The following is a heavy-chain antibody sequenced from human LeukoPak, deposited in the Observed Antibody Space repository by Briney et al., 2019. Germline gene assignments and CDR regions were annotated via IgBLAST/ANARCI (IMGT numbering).Heavy chain of an antibody. D-gene: IGHD2-2*01. CDR2: VRSKAYGGTT. J-gene: IGHJ4*02. CDR1: GFTFGDYA. Sequence: PGGSLRLSCTASGFTFGDYAMSWVRQAPGKGLEWVGFVRSKAYGGTTEYAASVKGRFTISRDDSKSIAYLQMNSLETEDTAVYYCTAHPDEYQLLRSPFDYWGQGTLVTVSS. V-gene: IGHV3-49*04. CDR3: TAHPDEYQLLRSPFDY.